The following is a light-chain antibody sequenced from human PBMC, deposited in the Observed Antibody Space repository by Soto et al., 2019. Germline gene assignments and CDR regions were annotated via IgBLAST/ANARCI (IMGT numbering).Light chain of an antibody. V-gene: IGKV3-20*01. CDR1: QSVSSSY. CDR3: QQHGSSPRT. J-gene: IGKJ1*01. CDR2: GAS. Sequence: EIVLTQSPGTLSLSPGERVTLSCRASQSVSSSYLAWYQQKPGQAPRLRLYGASSRATGIPDRFSGSGSGTDFTLPISRLEPEDFAVYYCQQHGSSPRTFGQGTKVEIK.